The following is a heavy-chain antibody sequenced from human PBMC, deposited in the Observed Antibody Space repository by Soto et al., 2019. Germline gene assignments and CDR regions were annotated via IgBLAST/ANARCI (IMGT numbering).Heavy chain of an antibody. CDR1: GYTFTGYY. J-gene: IGHJ6*02. Sequence: ASVKVSCTASGYTFTGYYMSWVRQAPGQGLEWMGWINPNSGGTNYAQKFQGRVTMTRDTSISTAYMELSRLRSDDTAVYYCAKWGVPAASAYYYYYYGMDVWGQGTTVTVSS. D-gene: IGHD2-2*01. CDR3: AKWGVPAASAYYYYYYGMDV. CDR2: INPNSGGT. V-gene: IGHV1-2*02.